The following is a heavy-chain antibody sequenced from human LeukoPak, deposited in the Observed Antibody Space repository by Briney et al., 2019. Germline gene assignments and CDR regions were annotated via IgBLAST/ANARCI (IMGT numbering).Heavy chain of an antibody. J-gene: IGHJ4*02. CDR1: GFTFINYV. D-gene: IGHD3-22*01. V-gene: IGHV3-30-3*01. CDR2: ISYDGSNK. Sequence: SLTLSCVASGFTFINYVMHSVRPAPGKGVAGVAVISYDGSNKYYADSVKGRFTISRDNSKNTLYLQMNSLRAEDTAVYYCARDAMYYYDSSGYSAYFDYWGQGTLVTVSS. CDR3: ARDAMYYYDSSGYSAYFDY.